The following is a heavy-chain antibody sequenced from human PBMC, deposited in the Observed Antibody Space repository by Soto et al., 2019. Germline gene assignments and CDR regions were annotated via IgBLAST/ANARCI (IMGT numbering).Heavy chain of an antibody. CDR2: ISGSGGTT. Sequence: PGGSLRLSCAASVFTFSSYAMNWVRQAPGKGLEWVSGISGSGGTTYYADSVKGRFTISRDNSKNTLYLQMNSLRAEDTAVYYCAKGGHYFDSSAYGLQHWGQGTLVTVPQ. CDR1: VFTFSSYA. J-gene: IGHJ1*01. CDR3: AKGGHYFDSSAYGLQH. V-gene: IGHV3-23*01. D-gene: IGHD3-22*01.